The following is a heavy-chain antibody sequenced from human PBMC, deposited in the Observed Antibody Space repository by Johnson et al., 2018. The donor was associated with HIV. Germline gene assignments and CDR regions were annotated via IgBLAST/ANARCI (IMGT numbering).Heavy chain of an antibody. CDR2: IKQDGGEK. Sequence: VQLVESGGGLVQPGGSLRLSCAASGFTFSSYWMSWVRQAPGKGLEWVANIKQDGGEKYYVDAVKGRFTISRDNAKKSLYLQMNSLRAEDTAVYYCARYSGSYLPDAFDIWGQGTMVTVSS. J-gene: IGHJ3*02. V-gene: IGHV3-7*01. D-gene: IGHD1-26*01. CDR1: GFTFSSYW. CDR3: ARYSGSYLPDAFDI.